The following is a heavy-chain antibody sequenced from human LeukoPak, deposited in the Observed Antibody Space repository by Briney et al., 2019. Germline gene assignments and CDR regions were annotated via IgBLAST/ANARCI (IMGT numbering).Heavy chain of an antibody. J-gene: IGHJ4*02. D-gene: IGHD6-19*01. CDR2: ISGSGGST. Sequence: GGSLRLSCAASGFTFSSYAMSWVRQAPGKGLEWVSAISGSGGSTYYADSVKGRFTISRDNSKNTLYLQMNSLRAEDAAVYYCAKTGIAVAGEDYFDYWGRGTLVAVSS. CDR1: GFTFSSYA. V-gene: IGHV3-23*01. CDR3: AKTGIAVAGEDYFDY.